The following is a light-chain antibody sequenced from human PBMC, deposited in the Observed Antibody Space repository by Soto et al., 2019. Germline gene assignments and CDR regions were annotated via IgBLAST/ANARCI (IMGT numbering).Light chain of an antibody. J-gene: IGKJ4*01. V-gene: IGKV1-33*01. Sequence: DLQMTQSPSSLSASVGDRVTITCQASQDISKYLNWYQQKPGKAPKLLIYDASNLETGVPSRFSGSGSGTDFTFTISSLQAEDIATYYCQHYDNLPLTFGGGTKVEIK. CDR1: QDISKY. CDR3: QHYDNLPLT. CDR2: DAS.